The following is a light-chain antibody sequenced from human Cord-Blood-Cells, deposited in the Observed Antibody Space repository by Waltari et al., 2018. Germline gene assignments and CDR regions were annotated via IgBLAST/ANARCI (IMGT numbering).Light chain of an antibody. CDR3: QQRSNWPLT. Sequence: EIVLTLSPATLSLSPGERATLSCRASQSVSSYLAWYQQKPGQAPRLLIYDASNRATGIPARFSGSWSGTDFTLTISSLEPEDFAVYYCQQRSNWPLTFGGGTKVEIK. CDR1: QSVSSY. J-gene: IGKJ4*01. V-gene: IGKV3-11*01. CDR2: DAS.